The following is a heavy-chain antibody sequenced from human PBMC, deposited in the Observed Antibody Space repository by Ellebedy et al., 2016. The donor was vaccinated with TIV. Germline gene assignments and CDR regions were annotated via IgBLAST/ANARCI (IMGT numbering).Heavy chain of an antibody. CDR2: IWYDGSNK. V-gene: IGHV3-33*01. CDR1: GFTFSSYG. Sequence: PGGSLRLSCAASGFTFSSYGMHWVRQAPGKGLEWVAVIWYDGSNKYYADSVKGRFTISRDNAKNSLYLQMNSLRDEDTAVYYCARDWGGVMVDSAMTFDYWGQGTLVTVSS. D-gene: IGHD3-16*01. J-gene: IGHJ4*02. CDR3: ARDWGGVMVDSAMTFDY.